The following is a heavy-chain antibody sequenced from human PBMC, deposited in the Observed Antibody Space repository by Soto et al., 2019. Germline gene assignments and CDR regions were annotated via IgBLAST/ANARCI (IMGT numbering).Heavy chain of an antibody. Sequence: SDTLSLTCTVSGGSISSGGYYWSWIRQHPGKGLEWIGYIYYSGSTYYNPSLKSRVTISVDTSKNQFSLKLSSVTAADTAVYYCARDGSSSTSGFDYWGQGTLVTVSS. V-gene: IGHV4-31*03. CDR3: ARDGSSSTSGFDY. CDR1: GGSISSGGYY. CDR2: IYYSGST. J-gene: IGHJ4*02. D-gene: IGHD6-6*01.